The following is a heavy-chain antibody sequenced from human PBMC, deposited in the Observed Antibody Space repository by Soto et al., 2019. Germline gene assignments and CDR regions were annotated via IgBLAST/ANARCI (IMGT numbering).Heavy chain of an antibody. Sequence: EVQLVESGGGLVQPGGSLRLSCAASGFTFSSYWMTWVRQAPGKGLEWVANIKHDGSEKQYVDSVKGRFTISRDNAQNSLYLQMNSLRAEDTAVYYCADSGSYTDVWGKGTTVIVSS. D-gene: IGHD3-22*01. CDR2: IKHDGSEK. CDR1: GFTFSSYW. J-gene: IGHJ6*03. V-gene: IGHV3-7*01. CDR3: ADSGSYTDV.